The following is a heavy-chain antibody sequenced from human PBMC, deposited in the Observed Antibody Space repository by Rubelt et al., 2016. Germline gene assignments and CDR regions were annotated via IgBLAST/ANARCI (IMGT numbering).Heavy chain of an antibody. CDR1: GGSFSGYY. CDR2: INHSGST. V-gene: IGHV4-34*01. Sequence: QVQLQQWGAGLLKPSETLSLTCAVYGGSFSGYYWSWIRQPPGKGLEWIGEINHSGSTNYNPSLKSRVTISVDTSKNQFSLKLGSVTAADTAGYYCATYAVDGHIGWGRAVDIWGQGTMVTVSS. D-gene: IGHD2-2*01. CDR3: ATYAVDGHIGWGRAVDI. J-gene: IGHJ3*02.